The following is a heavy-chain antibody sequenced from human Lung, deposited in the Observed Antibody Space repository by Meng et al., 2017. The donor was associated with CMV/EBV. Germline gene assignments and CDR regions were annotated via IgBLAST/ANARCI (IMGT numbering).Heavy chain of an antibody. V-gene: IGHV4-4*02. CDR3: ASEGEYYYDSSGYYGYFDY. Sequence: RSRHWWSWVRQPPGQGLEWIGEIYHSGSTNYNPSLKSRVTISVDKSKNQFSLKLSSVTAADTAVYYCASEGEYYYDSSGYYGYFDYWGQGTLVTVSS. J-gene: IGHJ4*02. CDR1: RSRHW. CDR2: IYHSGST. D-gene: IGHD3-22*01.